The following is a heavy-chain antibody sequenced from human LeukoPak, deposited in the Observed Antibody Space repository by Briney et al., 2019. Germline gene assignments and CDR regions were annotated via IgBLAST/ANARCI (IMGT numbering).Heavy chain of an antibody. V-gene: IGHV1-2*02. J-gene: IGHJ4*02. Sequence: APVTVSCKASGYTFTGYYMHWVRQAPGQGLEWMGWINPNSGGTNYAQKFQGRVTMTRDTSISTAYMELSRLRSDDTAVYYCARDQGELTFDYWGQGTLVTVSS. CDR2: INPNSGGT. CDR1: GYTFTGYY. CDR3: ARDQGELTFDY. D-gene: IGHD1-26*01.